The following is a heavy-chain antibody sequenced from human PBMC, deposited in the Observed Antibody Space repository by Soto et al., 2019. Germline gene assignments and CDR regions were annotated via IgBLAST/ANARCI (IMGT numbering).Heavy chain of an antibody. V-gene: IGHV4-30-4*01. D-gene: IGHD1-26*01. Sequence: SLTCTVSGGSISSGDYYWSWIRQPPGKGLEWIGYIYYSGSTYYNPSLKSRVTISVDTSKNQFSLKLSSVTAADTAVYYCARGPPFYTLGRGDYFDYWGQGTLVTVSS. J-gene: IGHJ4*02. CDR3: ARGPPFYTLGRGDYFDY. CDR2: IYYSGST. CDR1: GGSISSGDYY.